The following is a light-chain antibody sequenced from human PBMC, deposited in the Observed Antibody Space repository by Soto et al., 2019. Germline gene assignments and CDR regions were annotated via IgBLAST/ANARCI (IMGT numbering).Light chain of an antibody. CDR3: MEGTPWAST. J-gene: IGKJ4*01. CDR1: RSLVYSDGNAY. CDR2: KAS. Sequence: DVVMTQSPLSLPVTLGQPASISCRSSRSLVYSDGNAYLNWFHQRPGQSPRRLIYKASNRDSVVPVTFSASGLGRDFSLHSNRVEAEDVGAYYLMEGTPWASTVGRATRVE. V-gene: IGKV2-30*01.